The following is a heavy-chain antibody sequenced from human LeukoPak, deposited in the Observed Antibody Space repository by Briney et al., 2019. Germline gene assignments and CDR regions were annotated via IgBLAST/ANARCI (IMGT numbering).Heavy chain of an antibody. Sequence: GGSLRLSCAASGFSISAFDIHWVRQAPGKGLEWVANIKQDGSEKYYVDSVKGRFTISRDNAKNSLYLQMNSLRDEGTAVYYCARDTFYSSGHYFYYYYYMDVWGKGTTVTVSS. D-gene: IGHD3-22*01. CDR3: ARDTFYSSGHYFYYYYYMDV. V-gene: IGHV3-7*01. CDR2: IKQDGSEK. CDR1: GFSISAFD. J-gene: IGHJ6*03.